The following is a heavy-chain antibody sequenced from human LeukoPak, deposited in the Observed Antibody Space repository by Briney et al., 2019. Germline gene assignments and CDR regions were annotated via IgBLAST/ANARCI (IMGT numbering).Heavy chain of an antibody. D-gene: IGHD3-3*01. Sequence: SETLSLTCAVYGGSFSGYYWSWIRQPPGKGLEWIGEINHSGSTNYNPSLKSRVTISVDTSKNQFSLKLSSVTAADTAVYYCARVRYDFWSRRPLVLYYFDYWGQGTLVTVSS. CDR1: GGSFSGYY. CDR3: ARVRYDFWSRRPLVLYYFDY. V-gene: IGHV4-34*01. CDR2: INHSGST. J-gene: IGHJ4*02.